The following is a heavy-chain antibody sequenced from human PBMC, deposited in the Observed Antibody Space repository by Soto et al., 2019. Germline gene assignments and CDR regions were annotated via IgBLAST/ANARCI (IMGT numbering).Heavy chain of an antibody. CDR3: VSQRTSVLTQAYFDY. D-gene: IGHD2-8*01. CDR2: VYYRGRS. J-gene: IGHJ4*02. Sequence: PSETLSLTCTVSGGSVSNSNYYWGWIRQSPGKGLEWIGSVYYRGRSYSKSSVKSRVTISVDKSKNQFSLNLNSVTASDTAVYCCVSQRTSVLTQAYFDYWGPGALVT. CDR1: GGSVSNSNYY. V-gene: IGHV4-39*01.